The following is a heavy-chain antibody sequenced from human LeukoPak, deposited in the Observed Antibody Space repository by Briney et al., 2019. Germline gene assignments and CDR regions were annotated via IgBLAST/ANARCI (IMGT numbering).Heavy chain of an antibody. CDR2: ISGIGSTI. D-gene: IGHD2/OR15-2a*01. V-gene: IGHV3-48*03. Sequence: PGGSLRLSYAASGFTFSSYEMNWVRQAPGKGLEWVSYISGIGSTIYYADSVKGRFTISRDNSKNTLYMEMNSLRAEDTAIYYCATDSRGGDCDSMSCMNWFDPWGQGTLVTVSS. J-gene: IGHJ5*02. CDR1: GFTFSSYE. CDR3: ATDSRGGDCDSMSCMNWFDP.